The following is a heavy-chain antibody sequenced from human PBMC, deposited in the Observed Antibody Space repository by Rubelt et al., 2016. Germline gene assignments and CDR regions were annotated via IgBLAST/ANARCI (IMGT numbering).Heavy chain of an antibody. CDR3: ARVISGVEYSSSWHFDY. D-gene: IGHD6-13*01. Sequence: QVQLVQSGAEVKKPGASVKVSCKASGYTFTSYGISWVRQAPGQGLEWMGWISAYNGNTNYAQKLQGRVTRNTDTSTSTAYMELRSLRSDDTAVYYCARVISGVEYSSSWHFDYWGQGTLVTVSS. CDR2: ISAYNGNT. J-gene: IGHJ4*02. V-gene: IGHV1-18*01. CDR1: GYTFTSYG.